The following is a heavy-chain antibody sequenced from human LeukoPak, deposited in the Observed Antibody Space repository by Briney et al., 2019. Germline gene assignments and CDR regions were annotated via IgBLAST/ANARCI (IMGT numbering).Heavy chain of an antibody. V-gene: IGHV1-69*05. D-gene: IGHD6-19*01. CDR2: IIPIYGTA. CDR1: GGTFSSYA. CDR3: ARALWSGIAVAGPYYYYMDV. Sequence: ASVKVSCKASGGTFSSYAISWVGQAPGQGLEWMGGIIPIYGTANYAQKFQGRVTITTDESTSTAYMELSSLRSEDTAVYYCARALWSGIAVAGPYYYYMDVWGKGTTVTVSS. J-gene: IGHJ6*03.